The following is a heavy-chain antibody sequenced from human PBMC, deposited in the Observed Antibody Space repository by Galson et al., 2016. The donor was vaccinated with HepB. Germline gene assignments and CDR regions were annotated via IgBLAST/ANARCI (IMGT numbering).Heavy chain of an antibody. CDR1: GFTFSNYA. Sequence: SLRLSCAGSGFTFSNYAMHWVRQAPGKGLEWVAVISQSGTPQVYTDSVKGRFTISRDNSRNTLYLQMNSLRSEDTAVYYCANGCKSGNCKIAEFEYWGQGTLVTVSS. CDR3: ANGCKSGNCKIAEFEY. D-gene: IGHD4-23*01. CDR2: ISQSGTPQ. V-gene: IGHV3-30*04. J-gene: IGHJ4*02.